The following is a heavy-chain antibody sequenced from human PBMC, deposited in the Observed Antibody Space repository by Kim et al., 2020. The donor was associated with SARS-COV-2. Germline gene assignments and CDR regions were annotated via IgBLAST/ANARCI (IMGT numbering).Heavy chain of an antibody. CDR3: AKQQLVKLSYYYGMDV. CDR2: IWYDGSNK. D-gene: IGHD6-13*01. Sequence: GGSLRLSCAASGFTFSSYGMHWVRQAPGKGLEWVAVIWYDGSNKYYADSVKGRFTISRDNSKNTLYLQMNSLRAEDTAVYYCAKQQLVKLSYYYGMDVWGQGTTVTVSS. J-gene: IGHJ6*02. V-gene: IGHV3-33*06. CDR1: GFTFSSYG.